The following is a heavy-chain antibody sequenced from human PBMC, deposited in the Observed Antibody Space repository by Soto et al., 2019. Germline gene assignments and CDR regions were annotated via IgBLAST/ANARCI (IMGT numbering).Heavy chain of an antibody. J-gene: IGHJ5*02. CDR2: IYYSGST. CDR1: GGSISSSSYY. D-gene: IGHD4-17*01. CDR3: ARHSPTVTLNWFDP. V-gene: IGHV4-39*01. Sequence: SETLSLTCTVSGGSISSSSYYGGWIRQPPGKGLEWIGSIYYSGSTYYNPALKSRVTISVDTSKNQFSLKLSSVTAADTAVYYCARHSPTVTLNWFDPWGQGTLVTVSS.